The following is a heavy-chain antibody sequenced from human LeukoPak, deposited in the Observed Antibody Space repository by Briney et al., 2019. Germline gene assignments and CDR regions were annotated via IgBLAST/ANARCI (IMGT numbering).Heavy chain of an antibody. J-gene: IGHJ6*03. CDR3: AREVYYDFWSGYYPENYYYYYMDV. Sequence: SETLSLTCTVSGGSLSSGSYYWSWIRQPAGKGLEWIGRIYTSGSTNYNPSLKGRVTISVDTSKNQFSLKLSSVTAADTAVYYCAREVYYDFWSGYYPENYYYYYMDVWGKGTTVTVSS. V-gene: IGHV4-61*02. CDR2: IYTSGST. CDR1: GGSLSSGSYY. D-gene: IGHD3-3*01.